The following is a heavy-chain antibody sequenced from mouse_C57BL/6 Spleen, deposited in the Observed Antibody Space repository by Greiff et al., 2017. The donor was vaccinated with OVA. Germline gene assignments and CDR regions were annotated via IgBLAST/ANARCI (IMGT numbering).Heavy chain of an antibody. D-gene: IGHD1-1*02. CDR3: ARHYSFDY. V-gene: IGHV5-16*01. Sequence: DVQLVESEGGLVQPGSSMKLSCTASGFTFSDYYMAWVRQVPEKGLEWVANINYDGSSTYYLDSLKSRFIISRDNAKNILYLQMSSLKSEDTATYYCARHYSFDYWGQGTTLTVSS. CDR2: INYDGSST. J-gene: IGHJ2*01. CDR1: GFTFSDYY.